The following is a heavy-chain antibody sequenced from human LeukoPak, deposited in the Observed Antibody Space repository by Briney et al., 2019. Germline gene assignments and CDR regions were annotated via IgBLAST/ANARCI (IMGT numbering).Heavy chain of an antibody. CDR1: GYTFTSYY. D-gene: IGHD3-10*01. Sequence: ASVKVSCKASGYTFTSYYMHWVRQAPGQGLEWMGIINPSGGSTSYAQKFQGRVTMTRDMSTSTVYMELSSLRSDDTAVYYCARTMVRGVIQLDYWGQGTLVTVSS. CDR2: INPSGGST. J-gene: IGHJ4*02. V-gene: IGHV1-46*01. CDR3: ARTMVRGVIQLDY.